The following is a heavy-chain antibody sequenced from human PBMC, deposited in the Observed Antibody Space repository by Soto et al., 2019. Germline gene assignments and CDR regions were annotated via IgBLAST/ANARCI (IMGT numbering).Heavy chain of an antibody. Sequence: QVQLQESGPGLVKPSDTLSLTCAVSGYSISSSNGWGWSRQPPGKGLEWIGYIYYSGTTYYNPSLKSRVTMSVDPSKNQFSRKLTSVTAVDTAVYYCARREIQGPIDYWGQGTLVTVSS. J-gene: IGHJ4*02. CDR3: ARREIQGPIDY. CDR1: GYSISSSNG. D-gene: IGHD1-26*01. V-gene: IGHV4-28*01. CDR2: IYYSGTT.